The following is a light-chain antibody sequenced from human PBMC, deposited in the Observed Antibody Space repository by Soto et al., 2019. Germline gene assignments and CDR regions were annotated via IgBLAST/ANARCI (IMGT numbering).Light chain of an antibody. CDR3: QEGSTLLT. CDR1: PSVSTY. Sequence: DIQMTQSPYSLSTSVGDRVTITFRKSPSVSTYLNWYQQRPGKAPKLLIYGASSLQSGVPSRFSGSGSGTHFTLTISSLQPEDFATYYCQEGSTLLTFGGGTKVEIK. J-gene: IGKJ4*01. V-gene: IGKV1-39*01. CDR2: GAS.